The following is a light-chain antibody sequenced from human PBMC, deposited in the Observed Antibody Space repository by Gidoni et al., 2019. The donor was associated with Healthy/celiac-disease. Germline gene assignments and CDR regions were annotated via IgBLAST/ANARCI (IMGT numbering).Light chain of an antibody. Sequence: DILLTQSPATLSLSPGERATLSCRASQSVSSYLAWYQQKPGQAPRLLIYDASNRATGIPARLSGSGTGTDFNLTISSLGPEDFEVYYCQRRSNWPPLTFGGGTKVEIK. CDR3: QRRSNWPPLT. J-gene: IGKJ4*01. V-gene: IGKV3-11*01. CDR1: QSVSSY. CDR2: DAS.